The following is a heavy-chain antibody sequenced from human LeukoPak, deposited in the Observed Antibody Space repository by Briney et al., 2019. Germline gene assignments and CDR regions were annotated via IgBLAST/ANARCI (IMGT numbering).Heavy chain of an antibody. Sequence: KPSKTLSLTCTVSGGSISSYYWGWIRQPPGKGLEWIGYIYYSGSTNYNPSLKSRVTISVDTSKNQFSLKLSSVTAADTAVYYCARYRGSYAYYGMDVWGQGTTVTVSS. J-gene: IGHJ6*02. D-gene: IGHD1-26*01. CDR2: IYYSGST. CDR1: GGSISSYY. CDR3: ARYRGSYAYYGMDV. V-gene: IGHV4-59*01.